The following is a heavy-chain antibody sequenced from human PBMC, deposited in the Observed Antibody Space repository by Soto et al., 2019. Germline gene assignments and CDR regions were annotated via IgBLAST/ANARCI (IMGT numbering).Heavy chain of an antibody. CDR2: ISAYNGNT. V-gene: IGHV1-18*01. D-gene: IGHD3-10*01. CDR1: GYTFTSYG. Sequence: ASVKVSCNASGYTFTSYGISLVRHAPGQGLEWMGWISAYNGNTNYAQRLQGRVTMTTDTSTSTAYMELRSLRSDDTAVYYCARSWDSGSGSYTYYYYYYGMDVWGQGTTVTVSS. J-gene: IGHJ6*02. CDR3: ARSWDSGSGSYTYYYYYYGMDV.